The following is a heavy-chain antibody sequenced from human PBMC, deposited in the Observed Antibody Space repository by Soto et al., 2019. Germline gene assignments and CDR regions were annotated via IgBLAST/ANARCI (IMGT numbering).Heavy chain of an antibody. CDR3: NTDEVDTDMPKPRYYYYGMDV. Sequence: GGSLRLSCAASGFTFSNAWMSWVRQAPGKGLEWVGRIKSKTDGGTTDYAAPVKGRFTISRDDSKNTLYLQMNSLKTEDTAVYYCNTDEVDTDMPKPRYYYYGMDVWGQGTTVTVSS. D-gene: IGHD5-18*01. V-gene: IGHV3-15*01. J-gene: IGHJ6*02. CDR2: IKSKTDGGTT. CDR1: GFTFSNAW.